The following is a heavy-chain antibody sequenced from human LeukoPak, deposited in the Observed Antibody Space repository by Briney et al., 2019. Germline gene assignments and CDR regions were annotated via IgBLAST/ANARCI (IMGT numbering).Heavy chain of an antibody. CDR2: IYSGGST. D-gene: IGHD2-2*01. V-gene: IGHV3-NL1*01. J-gene: IGHJ3*02. CDR1: GFTFSSYG. Sequence: GGSLRLSCAASGFTFSSYGMHRVRQAPGKGLEWVSVIYSGGSTYYADSVKGRFTISRDNSKNMLYLQMNSLRGEDTAMYYCARDRDPASLRDAFDIWGQGTMVTVSS. CDR3: ARDRDPASLRDAFDI.